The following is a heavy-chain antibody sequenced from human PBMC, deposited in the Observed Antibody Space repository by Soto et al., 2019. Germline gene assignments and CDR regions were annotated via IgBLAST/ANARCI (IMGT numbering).Heavy chain of an antibody. CDR3: VRDDVGVGIDY. D-gene: IGHD1-26*01. CDR1: GFTFSSYW. V-gene: IGHV3-74*03. J-gene: IGHJ4*02. Sequence: EVQLVESWGGLVQPGGSLRLSCAASGFTFSSYWMHWVRQVPGKGLVWVSHIDSDGNYTTYADSVKRRLNISRDNTKNMVYLQMNSLRAEDTAVYYCVRDDVGVGIDYWGLGTLVTVSS. CDR2: IDSDGNYT.